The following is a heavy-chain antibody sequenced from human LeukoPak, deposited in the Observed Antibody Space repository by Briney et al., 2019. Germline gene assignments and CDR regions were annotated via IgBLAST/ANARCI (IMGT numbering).Heavy chain of an antibody. V-gene: IGHV4-59*08. D-gene: IGHD5-18*01. CDR2: IYNSVNT. J-gene: IGHJ4*02. Sequence: SVREAPEKGLEWIGDIYNSVNTNYNPSLKRRVTLSVSTSKNQFSLSLISVTAADTAVYYCARQTRYNYGPAFDFWGQGALVTVS. CDR3: ARQTRYNYGPAFDF.